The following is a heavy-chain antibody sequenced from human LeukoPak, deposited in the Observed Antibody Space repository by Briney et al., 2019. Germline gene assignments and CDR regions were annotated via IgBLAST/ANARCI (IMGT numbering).Heavy chain of an antibody. CDR1: GFTFSGSA. CDR3: TRDSGTYNWFDP. CDR2: IDKKDKGYATAT. J-gene: IGHJ5*02. Sequence: GGSLKLSCAASGFTFSGSAIHWVRQSSGRGLEWVGQIDKKDKGYATATAYAASVKGRFTISRDDSINTAYLQMKSLKTEDTALYYCTRDSGTYNWFDPWGQGTLVTVSS. V-gene: IGHV3-73*01. D-gene: IGHD1-26*01.